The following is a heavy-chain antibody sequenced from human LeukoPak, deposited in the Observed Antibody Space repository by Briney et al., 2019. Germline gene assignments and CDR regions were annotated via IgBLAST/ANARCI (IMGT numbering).Heavy chain of an antibody. J-gene: IGHJ6*03. CDR3: AKDRSYYDFWSGYYTPTEYYYYMDV. CDR1: GFTFSSYG. D-gene: IGHD3-3*01. CDR2: IRYDGSNK. Sequence: GGSLRLSCAASGFTFSSYGMHWVRQAPGRGLESVAFIRYDGSNKYYADSVKGRFTISRDNSKNTLYLQMNSLRAEDTAVYYCAKDRSYYDFWSGYYTPTEYYYYMDVWGKGTTVTVSS. V-gene: IGHV3-30*02.